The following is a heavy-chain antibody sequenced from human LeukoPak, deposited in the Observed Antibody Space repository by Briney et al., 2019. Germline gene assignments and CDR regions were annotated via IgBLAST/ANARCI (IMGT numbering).Heavy chain of an antibody. D-gene: IGHD1-26*01. Sequence: GASVKVSCKASGGTFSSYAISWVRQAPGQGLEWMGGIIPIFGTANYAQKFQGRVMITTDESTSTAYMELSSLRSEDTAVYYCARGVPQYSGSYYGSWGQGTLVTVSS. CDR2: IIPIFGTA. J-gene: IGHJ4*02. CDR1: GGTFSSYA. V-gene: IGHV1-69*05. CDR3: ARGVPQYSGSYYGS.